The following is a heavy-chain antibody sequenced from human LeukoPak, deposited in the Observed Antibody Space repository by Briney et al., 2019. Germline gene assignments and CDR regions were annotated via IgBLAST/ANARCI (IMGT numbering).Heavy chain of an antibody. Sequence: PGGSLRLSCVASGFTFSSYSMNWVRQAPGKGLEWVSSITSSSSYIYYADSVKGRFTISRDNAKNSLYLQMNSLRAEDTAVYYCAKDRGYYYDSSAYGSYFDYWGQGTLVTVSS. CDR2: ITSSSSYI. V-gene: IGHV3-21*01. CDR1: GFTFSSYS. CDR3: AKDRGYYYDSSAYGSYFDY. J-gene: IGHJ4*02. D-gene: IGHD3-22*01.